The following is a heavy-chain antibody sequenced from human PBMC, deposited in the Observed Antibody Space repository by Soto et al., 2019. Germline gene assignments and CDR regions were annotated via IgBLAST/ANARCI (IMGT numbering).Heavy chain of an antibody. J-gene: IGHJ6*03. CDR2: MNPNSGNT. CDR1: GYTFTSYD. V-gene: IGHV1-8*01. D-gene: IGHD4-17*01. CDR3: ARGGSGFTTVTHDYYCYMDV. Sequence: ASVKVSCKASGYTFTSYDINWVRQATGQGLEWMGWMNPNSGNTGYAQKFQGRVTMTRNTSISTAYMELSSLRSEDTVVYYCARGGSGFTTVTHDYYCYMDVWGKGTTVTVSS.